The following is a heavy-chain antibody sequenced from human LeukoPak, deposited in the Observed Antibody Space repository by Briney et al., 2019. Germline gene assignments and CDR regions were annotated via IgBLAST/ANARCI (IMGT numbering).Heavy chain of an antibody. CDR1: GYTFTSYD. CDR3: ARGRVSSGKDY. V-gene: IGHV1-8*01. CDR2: MNPNSGNT. Sequence: GASVKVSCTASGYTFTSYDINWVRQAPGQGLEWMGWMNPNSGNTGYAQKFQGRVTMTRNTSISTAYMELSSLRSEDTAVYYCARGRVSSGKDYWGQGTLVTVSS. J-gene: IGHJ4*02. D-gene: IGHD6-19*01.